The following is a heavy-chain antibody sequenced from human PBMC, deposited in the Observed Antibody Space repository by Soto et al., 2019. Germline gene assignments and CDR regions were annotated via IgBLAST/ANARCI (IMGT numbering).Heavy chain of an antibody. CDR2: IIPIFGTI. J-gene: IGHJ6*02. D-gene: IGHD6-19*01. V-gene: IGHV1-69*06. CDR1: GGSFSSYG. Sequence: QMQLVQSGAEVKKPGSSVKVSCKASGGSFSSYGITWVRQAPGQGLEWMGGIIPIFGTIDYAQKFQGRVTIIAHISTSTAFIERGSLRSEDTAVKSCVRYWSNSWPSSAYGMAVGGQGTTVTVSS. CDR3: VRYWSNSWPSSAYGMAV.